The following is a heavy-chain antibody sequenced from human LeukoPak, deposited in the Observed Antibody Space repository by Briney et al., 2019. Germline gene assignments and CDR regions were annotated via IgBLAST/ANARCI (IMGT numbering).Heavy chain of an antibody. J-gene: IGHJ4*02. CDR1: GFTFSSHW. CDR2: IKQDGSEK. D-gene: IGHD3-22*01. CDR3: ARFTITMTVVVPNFEY. Sequence: PGGSLRLSCAASGFTFSSHWMSWVRQAPGKGLEWVANIKQDGSEKYYVDSVKGRFTISRDNAKNSLYLQMNSLRAEDTAVYYCARFTITMTVVVPNFEYWGQGTLVTVSS. V-gene: IGHV3-7*01.